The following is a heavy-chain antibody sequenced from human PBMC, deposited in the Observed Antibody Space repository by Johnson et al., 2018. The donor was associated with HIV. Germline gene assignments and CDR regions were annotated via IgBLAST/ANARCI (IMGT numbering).Heavy chain of an antibody. J-gene: IGHJ3*02. CDR1: GFIFRDYY. V-gene: IGHV3-11*04. CDR2: ISSSGKST. CDR3: AREEGSDILTRGDAFDI. D-gene: IGHD3-9*01. Sequence: QVQLVESGGGLVKPGGSLRLSCAVSGFIFRDYYMSWIRQAPGKGLEWVSYISSSGKSTNYADSVKGRFTISRDNAKNSLSLQMNSLRAEDTARYYCAREEGSDILTRGDAFDIWGQGTMVAVSS.